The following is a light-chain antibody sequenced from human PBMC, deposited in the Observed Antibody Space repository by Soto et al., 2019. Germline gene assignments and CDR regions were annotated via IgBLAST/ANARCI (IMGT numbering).Light chain of an antibody. V-gene: IGLV1-47*01. CDR1: SSNIGSNH. Sequence: QSVLTQPPSASETPGQRVTISCSGSSSNIGSNHVYWYQHLPGTAPKLLIYRNYLRPSGVPDRFSASKSATSASLAISGLRSDDEADYYCQSYDSGVTGSVFGTGTKVTVL. CDR3: QSYDSGVTGSV. CDR2: RNY. J-gene: IGLJ1*01.